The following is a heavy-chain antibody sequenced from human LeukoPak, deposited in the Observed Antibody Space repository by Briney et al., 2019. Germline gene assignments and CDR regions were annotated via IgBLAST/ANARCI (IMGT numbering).Heavy chain of an antibody. CDR2: INHSGST. J-gene: IGHJ6*02. D-gene: IGHD3-3*01. Sequence: PSETLSLTCAVYGGSFSGYYWSWIRQPPGKGLEWIGEINHSGSTNYNPSLKSRVTISVDTSKNQFSLKLSSVTAADTAVYYCARGNYDFWSGYHYYYYGMDVWGQGTTVTVSS. CDR3: ARGNYDFWSGYHYYYYGMDV. V-gene: IGHV4-34*01. CDR1: GGSFSGYY.